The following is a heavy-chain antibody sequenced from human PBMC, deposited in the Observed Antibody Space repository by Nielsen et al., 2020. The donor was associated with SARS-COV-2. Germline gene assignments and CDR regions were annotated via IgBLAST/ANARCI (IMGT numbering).Heavy chain of an antibody. CDR1: GYTFTDSY. Sequence: ASVKVSCKASGYTFTDSYIHWVRQAPGQGLEWVGWINPNSGGTNYAQKFQGRVTMTTDTSISTAYIELSRLRSDDTAMYYCASARGNVILLVSGTLDFWGQGTLVTVSS. J-gene: IGHJ4*02. CDR2: INPNSGGT. CDR3: ASARGNVILLVSGTLDF. D-gene: IGHD3-16*02. V-gene: IGHV1-2*02.